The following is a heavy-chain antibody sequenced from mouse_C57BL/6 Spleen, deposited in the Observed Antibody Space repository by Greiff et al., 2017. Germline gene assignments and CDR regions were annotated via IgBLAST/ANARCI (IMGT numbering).Heavy chain of an antibody. CDR1: GYTFTSYW. D-gene: IGHD2-5*01. Sequence: QVQLQQPGAELVKPGASVKLSCTASGYTFTSYWMHWVKQRPGQGLEWIGMIHPNSGSTNYNEKFKSKATLTVDKSSSTAYMQLSSLTSEDSAVYYCARTDYSNPWFAYWGQGTLVTVSA. V-gene: IGHV1-64*01. CDR2: IHPNSGST. J-gene: IGHJ3*01. CDR3: ARTDYSNPWFAY.